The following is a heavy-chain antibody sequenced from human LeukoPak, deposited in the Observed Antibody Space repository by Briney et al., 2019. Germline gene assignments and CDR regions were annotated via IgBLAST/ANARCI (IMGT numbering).Heavy chain of an antibody. CDR3: ARVPEYQLLFPGYPYPDLPDV. D-gene: IGHD2-2*01. V-gene: IGHV3-23*01. CDR2: ISIDGGRT. J-gene: IGHJ6*04. Sequence: PGRSLTLSCAASGFTFSSYAMSWVRQAPGKGPEWVSTISIDGGRTYYADSVKGRFTVSRDTSKNTLYLQMNSLRAEDTAVYYCARVPEYQLLFPGYPYPDLPDVWGKGTTVTVSS. CDR1: GFTFSSYA.